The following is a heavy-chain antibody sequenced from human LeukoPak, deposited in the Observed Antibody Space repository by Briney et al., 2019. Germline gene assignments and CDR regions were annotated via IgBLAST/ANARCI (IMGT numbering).Heavy chain of an antibody. CDR3: ARLRAGREHYYYYYMDV. CDR2: IYTSGST. D-gene: IGHD6-13*01. J-gene: IGHJ6*03. V-gene: IGHV4-4*09. CDR1: GGSISSYY. Sequence: SETLSLTCTVSGGSISSYYWSWIRQPPGKGLEWIGYIYTSGSTNYNPSLKSRVTISVDTSKNQFSLKLSSVTAADTAVYYCARLRAGREHYYYYYMDVWGKGTTVTVSS.